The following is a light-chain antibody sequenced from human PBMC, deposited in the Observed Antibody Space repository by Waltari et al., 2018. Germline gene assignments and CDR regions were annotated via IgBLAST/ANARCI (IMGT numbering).Light chain of an antibody. V-gene: IGKV3-20*01. CDR1: ESIGRAL. Sequence: EVVLTQSPGTLSLSPGVRATLSCRASESIGRALAWYQQKPGQAPRLLIYGASTRATGIPDRFSGSGSGTDFSLTISRLEPEDFEVYYCQHYVRLPVTFGQGTRVEI. CDR2: GAS. CDR3: QHYVRLPVT. J-gene: IGKJ1*01.